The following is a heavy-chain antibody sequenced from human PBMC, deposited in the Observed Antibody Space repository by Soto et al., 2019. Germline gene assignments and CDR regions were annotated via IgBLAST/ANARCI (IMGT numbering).Heavy chain of an antibody. J-gene: IGHJ4*02. CDR2: TYYRSKWYN. CDR3: ARYSGYDYVIYGDQNIFDY. V-gene: IGHV6-1*01. CDR1: GDSVSSNSAA. Sequence: SQTLSLTCAISGDSVSSNSAAWNWIRQSPSRGLEWLGRTYYRSKWYNDYAVSVKSRITINPDTSKNQFSLQLNSVTPEDTAVYYCARYSGYDYVIYGDQNIFDYWGQGTLVTVSS. D-gene: IGHD5-12*01.